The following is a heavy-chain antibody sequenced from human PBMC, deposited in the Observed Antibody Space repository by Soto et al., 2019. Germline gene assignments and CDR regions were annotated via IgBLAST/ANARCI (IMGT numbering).Heavy chain of an antibody. CDR1: GGSISSYY. CDR2: IYYSGST. Sequence: SETLSLTCTVSGGSISSYYWSWIRQPPGKGLEWIGYIYYSGSTNYNPSLKSRVTISVDTSKNQFSLKLSSVTAADTAVYYCARGPPWGAAQWALALYWGQGTLVTVSS. CDR3: ARGPPWGAAQWALALY. V-gene: IGHV4-59*01. D-gene: IGHD6-6*01. J-gene: IGHJ4*02.